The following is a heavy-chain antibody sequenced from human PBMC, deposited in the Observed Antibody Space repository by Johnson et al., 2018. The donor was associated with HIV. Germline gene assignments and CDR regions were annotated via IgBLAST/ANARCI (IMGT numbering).Heavy chain of an antibody. J-gene: IGHJ3*02. V-gene: IGHV3-7*01. CDR3: ASVGSSGFFSAFDI. CDR2: IKQDGSEK. CDR1: GFTFSSYW. Sequence: EQLVESGGGLVQPGGSLRLSCAASGFTFSSYWMSWVRQAPGKGLEWVANIKQDGSEKYYVDSVKGRFTIYRDNAKNSLYLQMNSLRAEDTAVYYCASVGSSGFFSAFDIWGQGTMVTVSS. D-gene: IGHD6-19*01.